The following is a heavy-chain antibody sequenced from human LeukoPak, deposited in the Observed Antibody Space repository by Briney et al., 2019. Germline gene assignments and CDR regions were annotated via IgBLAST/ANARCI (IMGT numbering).Heavy chain of an antibody. D-gene: IGHD3-10*01. J-gene: IGHJ3*02. Sequence: PGGSLRLSCAASGFTFSSYAMHWVRQAPGKGLEWVAAISYDGGNKYFADSVKGRFAISRDNSKNTLSLQMNSLRAEDTAVHYCAKDVLWFGELLFNAFDIWGQGTMVTVSS. V-gene: IGHV3-30*09. CDR2: ISYDGGNK. CDR3: AKDVLWFGELLFNAFDI. CDR1: GFTFSSYA.